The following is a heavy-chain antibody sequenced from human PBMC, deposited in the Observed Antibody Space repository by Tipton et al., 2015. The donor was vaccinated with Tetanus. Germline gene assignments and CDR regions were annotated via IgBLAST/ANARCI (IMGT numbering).Heavy chain of an antibody. CDR3: ARDQARGARGWNFFDY. CDR2: IYSSGST. D-gene: IGHD1-26*01. V-gene: IGHV4-31*03. Sequence: TLSLTCTVSGGSVSSGGYYWSWTRQHPGKGLEWIGDIYSSGSTYYSPSLKSRLTISIDTSKNQFSLKLNSATAADTAVYYCARDQARGARGWNFFDYWGQGSVVTVSS. J-gene: IGHJ4*02. CDR1: GGSVSSGGYY.